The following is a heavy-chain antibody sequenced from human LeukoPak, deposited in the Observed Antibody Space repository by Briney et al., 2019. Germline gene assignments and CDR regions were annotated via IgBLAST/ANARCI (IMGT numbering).Heavy chain of an antibody. J-gene: IGHJ5*02. Sequence: GASVTLSCTASGYTFTGYYMNWVRQAPGQGLEWIGWINHNSGGTNYAQMFHGRATTTSATTMSIAYMELTRLRSDDTAVYYCARGQGIAVAGNNGFDPWGQGTLVTVSS. CDR2: INHNSGGT. CDR1: GYTFTGYY. D-gene: IGHD6-19*01. CDR3: ARGQGIAVAGNNGFDP. V-gene: IGHV1-2*02.